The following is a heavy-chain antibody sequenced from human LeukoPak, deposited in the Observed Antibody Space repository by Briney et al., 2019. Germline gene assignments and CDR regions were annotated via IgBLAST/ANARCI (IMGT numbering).Heavy chain of an antibody. J-gene: IGHJ4*02. V-gene: IGHV4-34*01. CDR3: ARGLAAAGTPLSLTFDY. CDR1: GGSFSGYY. Sequence: PSETLSLTCAVYGGSFSGYYWSWIRQPPGKGLEWIGEINHSGSTNYNPSLKSRVTISVDTSKNQFSLKLSSVTAADTAAYYCARGLAAAGTPLSLTFDYWGQGTLVTVSS. D-gene: IGHD6-13*01. CDR2: INHSGST.